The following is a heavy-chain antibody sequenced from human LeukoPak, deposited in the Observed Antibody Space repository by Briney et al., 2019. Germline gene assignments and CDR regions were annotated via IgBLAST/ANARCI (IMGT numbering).Heavy chain of an antibody. Sequence: GGSLRLSCAASGFTFSSYEMNWVRQAPGKGLEWVSYISGSGTTIYYADSVKGRFTISRDNAKNTLYLQMNSLRAEDTAVYYCARTYSWSLSRFDYWGQGTLATVSS. V-gene: IGHV3-48*03. CDR1: GFTFSSYE. CDR2: ISGSGTTI. CDR3: ARTYSWSLSRFDY. J-gene: IGHJ4*02. D-gene: IGHD3-16*02.